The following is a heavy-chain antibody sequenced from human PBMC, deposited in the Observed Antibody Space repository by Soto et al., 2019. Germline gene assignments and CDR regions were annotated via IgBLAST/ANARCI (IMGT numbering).Heavy chain of an antibody. CDR3: ARDGLPFALDI. Sequence: GGSLRLSCAASGFTLSRHWMSWVRQAPGKGLEWVAKIKEDGSEINYVDSVKGRFTISRDNAKNSLYPQMDSLRAEDTAVYYCARDGLPFALDIWGHGTMVTVS. V-gene: IGHV3-7*03. D-gene: IGHD3-16*01. J-gene: IGHJ3*02. CDR1: GFTLSRHW. CDR2: IKEDGSEI.